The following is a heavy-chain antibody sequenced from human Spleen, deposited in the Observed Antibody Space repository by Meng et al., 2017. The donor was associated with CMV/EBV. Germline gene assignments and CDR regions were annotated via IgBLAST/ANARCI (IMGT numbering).Heavy chain of an antibody. CDR2: IYYSGST. Sequence: SETLSLTCTVSGGSINNYYWSWIRQPPGKGLEWIGYIYYSGSTHYNPSLKSRVTISVDKSKNLFSLKLSSVTAADTAVYYCARRGRDGYNFLPIDYWGQGTLVTVSS. CDR1: GGSINNYY. V-gene: IGHV4-59*12. D-gene: IGHD5-24*01. CDR3: ARRGRDGYNFLPIDY. J-gene: IGHJ4*02.